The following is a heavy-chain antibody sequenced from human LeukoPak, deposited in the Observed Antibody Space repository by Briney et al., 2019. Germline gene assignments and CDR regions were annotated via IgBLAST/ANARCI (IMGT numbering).Heavy chain of an antibody. V-gene: IGHV1-69*04. CDR1: GGTFSSYT. CDR3: ARDLGSIGHIDY. CDR2: IIPTLGIA. D-gene: IGHD2-21*01. J-gene: IGHJ4*02. Sequence: ASVKVSCKASGGTFSSYTISWVRQAPGQGLEWMGRIIPTLGIANYAQKFQGRVTITADKSTSTAYMELSSLRSEDTAVYSCARDLGSIGHIDYWGQRTLVTVSS.